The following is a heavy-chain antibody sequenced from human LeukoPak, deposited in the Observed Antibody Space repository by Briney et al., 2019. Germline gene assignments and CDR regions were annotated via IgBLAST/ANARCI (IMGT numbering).Heavy chain of an antibody. J-gene: IGHJ4*02. D-gene: IGHD3-22*01. V-gene: IGHV3-21*01. CDR1: GFTFSTYT. CDR3: ARDDYYDRSGYYPDYFDY. CDR2: ISSSSTYI. Sequence: GGSLGLSCAASGFTFSTYTMNWVRQAPGKGLEWVSSISSSSTYIYYADSLKGRFTVSRDNAKSSVYLQMNSLRDEDTAVYFCARDDYYDRSGYYPDYFDYWGQGTLVTVSS.